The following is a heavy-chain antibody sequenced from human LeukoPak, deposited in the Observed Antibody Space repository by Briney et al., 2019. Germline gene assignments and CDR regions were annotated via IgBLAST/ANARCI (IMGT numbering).Heavy chain of an antibody. D-gene: IGHD2-2*01. Sequence: ASVKVSCKASGYTFTSYGISWVRQAPGQGLEWMGIINPSGGSTSYAQKFQGRVTMTRDTSTSTVYMELSSLRSEDTAVYYCARDGKYQLLPRAGYYYYMDVWGKGTTVTISS. J-gene: IGHJ6*03. CDR1: GYTFTSYG. CDR2: INPSGGST. CDR3: ARDGKYQLLPRAGYYYYMDV. V-gene: IGHV1-46*01.